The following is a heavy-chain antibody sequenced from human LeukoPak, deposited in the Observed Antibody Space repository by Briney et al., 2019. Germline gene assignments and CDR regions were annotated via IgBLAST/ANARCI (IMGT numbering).Heavy chain of an antibody. D-gene: IGHD2-15*01. CDR3: ARGPPKGELLLDY. CDR2: IYYSGST. J-gene: IGHJ4*02. CDR1: GGSISSSNW. V-gene: IGHV4-61*01. Sequence: PSGTLSLTCAVSGGSISSSNWWSWIRQPPGKGLEWIGYIYYSGSTNYNPSLKSRVTISVDTSKNQFSLKLSSVTAADTAVYYCARGPPKGELLLDYWGQGTLVTVSS.